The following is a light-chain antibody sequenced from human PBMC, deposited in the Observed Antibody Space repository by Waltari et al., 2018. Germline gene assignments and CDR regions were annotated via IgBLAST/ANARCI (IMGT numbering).Light chain of an antibody. V-gene: IGLV2-8*01. J-gene: IGLJ1*01. CDR2: EVY. Sequence: QSALTQPPSASGSPGQSVTISCTGTSSDVGGYSYVSWYQHHPGKAPKLIIYEVYKRPSGVPDRFSGSKSGTSASLAITGLQAEDEADYYCQSYDSSLSGSEVFGTGTKVTVL. CDR1: SSDVGGYSY. CDR3: QSYDSSLSGSEV.